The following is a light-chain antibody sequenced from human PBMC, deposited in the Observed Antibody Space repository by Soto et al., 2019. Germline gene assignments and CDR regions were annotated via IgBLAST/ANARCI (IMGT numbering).Light chain of an antibody. CDR3: SSYTSSSTQV. CDR1: SSDVGGYNF. J-gene: IGLJ1*01. CDR2: DVS. V-gene: IGLV2-14*01. Sequence: SVLTQPASVSGSPGQSITISCTGTSSDVGGYNFVSWYQQYPGKAPKLMIYDVSDRPSGVSNRFSGSKSANTASLTISGLQAEDEADYYCSSYTSSSTQVFGTGTKVTVL.